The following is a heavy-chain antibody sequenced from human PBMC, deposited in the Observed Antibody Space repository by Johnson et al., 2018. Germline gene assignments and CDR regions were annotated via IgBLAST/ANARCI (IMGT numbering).Heavy chain of an antibody. CDR1: GFRFNFYG. CDR2: IWYDQSER. J-gene: IGHJ6*02. CDR3: ARDSKSYSSPGSNVMDV. V-gene: IGHV3-33*01. D-gene: IGHD6-19*01. Sequence: QLVQSGGGVVQPGRSLRLSCAASGFRFNFYGMHWGRQAPGKGLEWVAAIWYDQSERLYSDSVKGRFTITRDNSKNTLYLEMNSLRADDTAVYFWARDSKSYSSPGSNVMDVWGQGTTVIVSS.